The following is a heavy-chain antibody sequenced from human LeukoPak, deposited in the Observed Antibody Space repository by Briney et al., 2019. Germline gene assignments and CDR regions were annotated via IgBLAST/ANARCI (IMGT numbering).Heavy chain of an antibody. CDR1: GGSISSYY. Sequence: MTSETLSLTCTVSGGSISSYYWSWIRQPPGKGLEWIGYIYTSGSTSYNPSLKSRVTISVDTSKNQFSLKLSSVTAADTAVYYCARHGSSGWHVDAFDIWGQGTMVTVSS. D-gene: IGHD6-19*01. V-gene: IGHV4-4*09. CDR2: IYTSGST. CDR3: ARHGSSGWHVDAFDI. J-gene: IGHJ3*02.